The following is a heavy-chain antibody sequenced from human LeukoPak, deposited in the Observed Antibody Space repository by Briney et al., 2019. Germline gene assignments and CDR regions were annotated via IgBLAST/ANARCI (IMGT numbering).Heavy chain of an antibody. CDR1: GFTFSSDG. J-gene: IGHJ4*02. CDR3: AKSGDYGDYLNYFDY. Sequence: PGGCLRLSCAASGFTFSSDGMHWVRQAPGKGLEWVAFIRYDGSNKYYADSVKGRFTISRDNSKNTLYLQMNSLRAEDTAVYYCAKSGDYGDYLNYFDYWGQGTLVTVSS. V-gene: IGHV3-30*02. CDR2: IRYDGSNK. D-gene: IGHD4-17*01.